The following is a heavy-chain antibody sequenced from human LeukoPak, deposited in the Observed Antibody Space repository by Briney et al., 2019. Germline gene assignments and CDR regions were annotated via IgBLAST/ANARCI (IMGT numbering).Heavy chain of an antibody. CDR2: INPNSGGT. Sequence: ASVKVSCKASGYTFTSYDINWVRQATGQGLEWMGWINPNSGGTNYAQKFQGRVTMTRDTSISTAYMELRSLRSDDTAVYYCARASLWFDYWGQGTLVTVSS. CDR3: ARASLWFDY. V-gene: IGHV1-2*02. CDR1: GYTFTSYD. J-gene: IGHJ5*01.